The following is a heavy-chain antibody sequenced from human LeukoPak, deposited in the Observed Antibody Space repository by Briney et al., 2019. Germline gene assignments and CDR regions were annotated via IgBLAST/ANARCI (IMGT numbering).Heavy chain of an antibody. CDR2: IWYDGSTK. CDR3: ARDRKTGSYYPVY. D-gene: IGHD3-10*01. Sequence: PGRSLRLSCAESGFTFSNHGMHWVRRTPGKGLEWLAVIWYDGSTKYYADSVKGRFTISRDNSGNTVFLHMNSLRAEDTAFYFCARDRKTGSYYPVYWGRGTLVTVSS. J-gene: IGHJ4*02. CDR1: GFTFSNHG. V-gene: IGHV3-33*01.